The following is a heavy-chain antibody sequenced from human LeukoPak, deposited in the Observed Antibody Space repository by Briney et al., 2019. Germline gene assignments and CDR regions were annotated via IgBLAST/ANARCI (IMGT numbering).Heavy chain of an antibody. Sequence: ASVKVSCKASGGTFSSYAISWVRQAPGQGLEWMGRIIPILGIANYAQKFQGRVTITADKSTSTAYMELSSLRSEDTAVYYCAREERFYYFDYWGQGTLVTVSS. CDR2: IIPILGIA. CDR3: AREERFYYFDY. J-gene: IGHJ4*02. D-gene: IGHD3-10*01. V-gene: IGHV1-69*04. CDR1: GGTFSSYA.